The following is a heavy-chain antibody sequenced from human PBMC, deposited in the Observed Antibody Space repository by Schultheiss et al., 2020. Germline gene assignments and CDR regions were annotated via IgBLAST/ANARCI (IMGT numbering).Heavy chain of an antibody. Sequence: SGPTLVKPTQTLTLTCTFSGFSLSTSGVGVGWIRQPPGKALEWLALIYWNDDKRYSPSLKSRLTITKDTSKNQVVLTMTNMDPVDTATYYCARIRGVWFRELSCSYFDYWGEGTLVNVYS. J-gene: IGHJ4*02. V-gene: IGHV2-5*01. CDR2: IYWNDDK. CDR1: GFSLSTSGVG. CDR3: ARIRGVWFRELSCSYFDY. D-gene: IGHD3-10*01.